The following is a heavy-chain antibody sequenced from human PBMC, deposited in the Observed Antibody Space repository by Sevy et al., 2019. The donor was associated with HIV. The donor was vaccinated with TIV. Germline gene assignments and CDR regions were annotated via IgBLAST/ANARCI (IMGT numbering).Heavy chain of an antibody. D-gene: IGHD1-26*01. CDR1: GFTFSIFG. J-gene: IGHJ4*02. Sequence: GGSLRLSCTASGFTFSIFGMNWVRQAPGEGLEWVSSITSKSDYIFYADSVKGRFTISRDNAKNSLYLQMNSLRAEDMAMYYCARLGATGEVFDYWGQGALVTVSS. CDR3: ARLGATGEVFDY. V-gene: IGHV3-21*01. CDR2: ITSKSDYI.